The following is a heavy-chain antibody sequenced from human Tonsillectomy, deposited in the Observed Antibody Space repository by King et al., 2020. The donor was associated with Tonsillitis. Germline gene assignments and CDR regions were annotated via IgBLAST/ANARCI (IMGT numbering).Heavy chain of an antibody. Sequence: VQLVESGGGLVQPGRSLRLSCTTSGFTFGDYAMSWFRQAPGKGLEWVSFIRSKAYGGTTEYAASVNARFSISRDDSKSIDNLQMHSLETEDTAVYYCDRAVAPHCTSTSCYDIWFDHWGQGTLVTVSS. CDR1: GFTFGDYA. CDR2: IRSKAYGGTT. CDR3: DRAVAPHCTSTSCYDIWFDH. J-gene: IGHJ5*02. D-gene: IGHD2-2*01. V-gene: IGHV3-49*03.